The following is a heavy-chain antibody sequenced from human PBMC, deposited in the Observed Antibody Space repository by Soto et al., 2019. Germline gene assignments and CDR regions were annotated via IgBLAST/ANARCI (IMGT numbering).Heavy chain of an antibody. CDR1: GDSVSSNSAA. J-gene: IGHJ6*02. Sequence: PSQTLSLTCAISGDSVSSNSAAWNWIRQSPSRGLEWLGRTYYRSRWYNDYAVSVKSRITINPDTSKNQFSLQLNSVTPEDTAVYYCARVDYCSSTSCPYYYYGMDVWGQGTTVTSP. D-gene: IGHD2-2*01. CDR2: TYYRSRWYN. CDR3: ARVDYCSSTSCPYYYYGMDV. V-gene: IGHV6-1*01.